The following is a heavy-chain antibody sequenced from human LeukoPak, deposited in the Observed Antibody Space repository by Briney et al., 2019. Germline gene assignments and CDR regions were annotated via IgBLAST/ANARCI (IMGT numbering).Heavy chain of an antibody. CDR1: GYTFIGYY. D-gene: IGHD6-13*01. V-gene: IGHV1-2*02. Sequence: RASVKVSCKASGYTFIGYYIHWVRQAPGQGLEWMGWINPDNGGTKYAQKFQSRVTMTSDTSISTAYMELSSLRSDDTAVYYCARVGQQLVAGLGFMDVWGKGTTVTVSS. J-gene: IGHJ6*03. CDR2: INPDNGGT. CDR3: ARVGQQLVAGLGFMDV.